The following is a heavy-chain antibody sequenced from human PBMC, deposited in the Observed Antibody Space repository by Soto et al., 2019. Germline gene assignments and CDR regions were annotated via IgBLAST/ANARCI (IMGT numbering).Heavy chain of an antibody. Sequence: GGSLRLSCAASGFTFSSYWMHWVRQAPGKGLVWVSRINSDGSSTSYADSVKGRFTIPRDNAKNTLYLQMNSLRAEDTAVYYCARDGITPYYYYYGMDVWGQGTTVTVSS. J-gene: IGHJ6*02. CDR3: ARDGITPYYYYYGMDV. D-gene: IGHD1-20*01. CDR1: GFTFSSYW. CDR2: INSDGSST. V-gene: IGHV3-74*01.